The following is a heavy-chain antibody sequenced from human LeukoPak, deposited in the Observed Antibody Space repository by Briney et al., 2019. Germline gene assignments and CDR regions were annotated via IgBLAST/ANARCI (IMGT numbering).Heavy chain of an antibody. V-gene: IGHV3-23*01. CDR1: GFTFNSYA. J-gene: IGHJ6*02. CDR2: ISGNGGGI. Sequence: PGGSLRLSCAASGFTFNSYAMSWVRQAPGKGLEWVSAISGNGGGIDYADSVRGRFTISRDNSKNSLYLQMNSLRAEDTAVYYCASARPILTGLPHGMDVWGQGTTVSVSS. D-gene: IGHD3-9*01. CDR3: ASARPILTGLPHGMDV.